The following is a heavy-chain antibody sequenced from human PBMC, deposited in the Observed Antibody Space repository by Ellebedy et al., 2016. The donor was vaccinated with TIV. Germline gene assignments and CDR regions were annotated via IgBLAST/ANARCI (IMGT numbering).Heavy chain of an antibody. CDR1: GFPLRTYA. J-gene: IGHJ4*02. CDR3: AKRPLTVIVLAEYVFDS. Sequence: GGSLRLSCAASGFPLRTYAMSWVRQAPGKGLAWVSPISGSGDSIYYADSVKGRFTISRDNSENTLFLQMDSLRAEDTAVYYCAKRPLTVIVLAEYVFDSWGKGTLVTVSS. CDR2: ISGSGDSI. V-gene: IGHV3-23*01. D-gene: IGHD3-22*01.